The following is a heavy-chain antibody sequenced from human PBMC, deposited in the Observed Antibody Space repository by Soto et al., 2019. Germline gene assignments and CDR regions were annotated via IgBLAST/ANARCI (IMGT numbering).Heavy chain of an antibody. CDR2: MYYSGST. Sequence: PSETLSLTCTVSGGSISSTSYYWGWIRQPPGKGLEWIGTMYYSGSTSYNPSLKSRVTMSVDTSKNQFFLKLRSVTAADTAVYYCARSSSRAFRSLEWVDTLDCWGQGTPVTVSS. CDR1: GGSISSTSYY. J-gene: IGHJ4*02. V-gene: IGHV4-39*01. CDR3: ARSSSRAFRSLEWVDTLDC. D-gene: IGHD3-3*01.